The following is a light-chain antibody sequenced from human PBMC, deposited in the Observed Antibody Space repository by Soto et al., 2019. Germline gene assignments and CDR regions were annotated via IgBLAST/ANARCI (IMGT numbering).Light chain of an antibody. CDR1: QDVSTN. J-gene: IGKJ3*01. V-gene: IGKV3-15*01. CDR3: QQYNSWPFT. CDR2: GAS. Sequence: ETVMTQSPDTLSVSPGESATLSCRASQDVSTNLAWFHHKPGQTPRLVLYGASKRATGIPARFSGSGSGRHFTLTISSLQSEDFGVYYCQQYNSWPFTFGPGTKVDI.